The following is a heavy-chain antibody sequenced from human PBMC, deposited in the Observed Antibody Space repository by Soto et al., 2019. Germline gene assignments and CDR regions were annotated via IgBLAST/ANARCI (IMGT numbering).Heavy chain of an antibody. D-gene: IGHD2-21*01. CDR3: AREFAEWALDY. J-gene: IGHJ4*02. V-gene: IGHV3-33*01. CDR2: LWFDGRYK. CDR1: GFTFGSYG. Sequence: QVQLVESGGGVVQPGRSLRLSCIASGFTFGSYGMHWARQAPGKGLEWVATLWFDGRYKKFAASVQGRFTISRDNSKNTLYLQMNSLRTEDTAVYYCAREFAEWALDYWGQGTLVSVSS.